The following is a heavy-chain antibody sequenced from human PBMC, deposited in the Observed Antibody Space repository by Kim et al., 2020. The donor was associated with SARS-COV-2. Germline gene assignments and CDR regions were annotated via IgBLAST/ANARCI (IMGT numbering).Heavy chain of an antibody. Sequence: VKGRFTISRDNSKNTLYLQMNSLRAEDTAVYYCAKHFWQQLEGGGVAFDIWGQGTMVTVSS. D-gene: IGHD6-13*01. J-gene: IGHJ3*02. CDR3: AKHFWQQLEGGGVAFDI. V-gene: IGHV3-23*01.